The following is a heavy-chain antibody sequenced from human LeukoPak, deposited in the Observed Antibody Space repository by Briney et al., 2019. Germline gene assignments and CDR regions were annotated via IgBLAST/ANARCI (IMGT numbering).Heavy chain of an antibody. CDR1: GFTFSSYA. CDR2: ISGSGGST. CDR3: ARAPILEYQLIDY. D-gene: IGHD2-2*01. J-gene: IGHJ4*02. V-gene: IGHV3-23*01. Sequence: GGSLRLSCAASGFTFSSYAMSWVRQAPGKGLEWASAISGSGGSTYYADSVKGRFPISRDNAKTSLYLQMNSLRAEDTAAYYCARAPILEYQLIDYWGQGTLVTVSS.